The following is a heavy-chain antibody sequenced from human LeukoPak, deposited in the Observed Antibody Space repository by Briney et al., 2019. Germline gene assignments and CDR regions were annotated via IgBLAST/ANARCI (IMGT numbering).Heavy chain of an antibody. V-gene: IGHV1-2*04. D-gene: IGHD3-22*01. CDR2: INPNSGGT. CDR1: GYTFTGYY. J-gene: IGHJ3*02. CDR3: AREVGNYYDSSGYYAFDI. Sequence: ASVKVSCKASGYTFTGYYMHWVRQAPGQGLEWMGWINPNSGGTNYAQKFQGWVTMTRDTSISTAYMELSRLRSDDTAVNYCAREVGNYYDSSGYYAFDIWGQGTMVTVSS.